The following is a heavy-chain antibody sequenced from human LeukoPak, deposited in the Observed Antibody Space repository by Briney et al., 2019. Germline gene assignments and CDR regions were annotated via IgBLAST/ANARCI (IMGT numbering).Heavy chain of an antibody. J-gene: IGHJ4*02. CDR2: IIPIFGTA. V-gene: IGHV1-69*13. D-gene: IGHD6-19*01. CDR1: GGTFSSYA. CDR3: ARDPYSSGRYYFDY. Sequence: ASVKVSCKASGGTFSSYAFNWVRQAPGQGLEWMGGIIPIFGTANYAQKFQGRVTITADESTSTAYMELSSLRSEDTAVYYCARDPYSSGRYYFDYWGQGTLVTDSS.